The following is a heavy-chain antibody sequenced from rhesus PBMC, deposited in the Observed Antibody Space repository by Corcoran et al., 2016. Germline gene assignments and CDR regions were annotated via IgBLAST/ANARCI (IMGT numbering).Heavy chain of an antibody. CDR2: INSGGGST. CDR3: AKLRLGSGYWGYFDY. D-gene: IGHD3-28*01. Sequence: EVQLVETGGGLVQPGGSLKLSCAASGFTFSSYGMSWVRQAPGKGLDGVSAINSGGGSTYYADSVKGRFTISRDNSKNTLSLQMNSLRAEDTAVYYCAKLRLGSGYWGYFDYWGQGVLVTVSS. V-gene: IGHV3S5*01. CDR1: GFTFSSYG. J-gene: IGHJ4*01.